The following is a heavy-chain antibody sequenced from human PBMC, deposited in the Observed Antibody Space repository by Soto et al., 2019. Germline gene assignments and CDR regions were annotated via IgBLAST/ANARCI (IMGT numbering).Heavy chain of an antibody. CDR3: ARTPPLGYFDY. CDR1: GGSISSGDYY. J-gene: IGHJ4*02. Sequence: PSETLSLTCTVSGGSISSGDYYWSWIRRPPGKGLEWIGYIYYSGSTYYNPSLKSRVTISVDTSKNQFSLKLSSVTAADTAVYYCARTPPLGYFDYWGQGTLVTVSS. V-gene: IGHV4-30-4*01. CDR2: IYYSGST.